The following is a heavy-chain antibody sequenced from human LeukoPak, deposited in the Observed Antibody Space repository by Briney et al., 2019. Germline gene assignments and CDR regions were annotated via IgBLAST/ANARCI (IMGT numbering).Heavy chain of an antibody. CDR2: ITTSDGNT. J-gene: IGHJ4*02. D-gene: IGHD7-27*01. Sequence: GGSLRLSCAASGFTFRNYWMSWVRQAPGKGLEWVSTITTSDGNTYYADSVKGRITVSRDNSKNTLFLQMNSLKAEDTAVYYCAKDGGLWVSAHWGDSWGRGTLVTVSS. CDR3: AKDGGLWVSAHWGDS. CDR1: GFTFRNYW. V-gene: IGHV3-23*01.